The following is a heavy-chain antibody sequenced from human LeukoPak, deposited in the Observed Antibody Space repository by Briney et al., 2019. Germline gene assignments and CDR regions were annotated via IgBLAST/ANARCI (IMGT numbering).Heavy chain of an antibody. Sequence: PSETLSLTRAVYGGSFSGYYWSWIRQPPGKGLEWIGEINHSGSTNYNPSLKSRVTISVDTSKNQFSLKLSSVTAADTAVYYCARGGGSKFADWGQGTLVTVSS. V-gene: IGHV4-34*01. CDR2: INHSGST. J-gene: IGHJ4*02. D-gene: IGHD1-26*01. CDR1: GGSFSGYY. CDR3: ARGGGSKFAD.